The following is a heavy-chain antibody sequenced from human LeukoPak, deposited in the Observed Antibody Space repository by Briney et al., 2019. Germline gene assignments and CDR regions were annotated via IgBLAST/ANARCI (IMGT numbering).Heavy chain of an antibody. CDR2: IRGKANNYAT. CDR1: GFTFSDST. V-gene: IGHV3-73*01. D-gene: IGHD4-17*01. Sequence: GGSLRLSCAASGFTFSDSTMHWVRQASGKGLEWVGRIRGKANNYATAYAASVKGRFTISRDDSKNTTYLQRNSLKTEDTAVYYCTRQTTPADSWGQGTLVTVSS. CDR3: TRQTTPADS. J-gene: IGHJ5*01.